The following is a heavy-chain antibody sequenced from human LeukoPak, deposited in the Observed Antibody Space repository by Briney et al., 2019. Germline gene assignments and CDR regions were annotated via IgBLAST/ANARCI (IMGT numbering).Heavy chain of an antibody. V-gene: IGHV4-34*01. CDR2: INHSGST. Sequence: SETLSLTCAVYGGSFSGYYWSWIRQPPGKELEWIGEINHSGSTNYNPSLKSRVTISVDTSKNQFSLKLSSVTAADTAVYYCARGHKATSFDYWGQGTLVTVPS. J-gene: IGHJ4*02. CDR3: ARGHKATSFDY. D-gene: IGHD5-18*01. CDR1: GGSFSGYY.